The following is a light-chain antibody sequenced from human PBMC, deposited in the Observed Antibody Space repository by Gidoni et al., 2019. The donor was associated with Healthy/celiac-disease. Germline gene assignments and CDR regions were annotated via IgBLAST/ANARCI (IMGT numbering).Light chain of an antibody. CDR2: AAS. V-gene: IGKV1-8*01. CDR1: QGISSY. Sequence: IRMTQSPSSFSASTGDRVTITCRASQGISSYLAWYQQKPGKAPKLLIYAASTLQSGVPSRFSGSGSGTDFTLTISCLQSEDFATYYCQQYYSSLFTFGPGTKVDIK. J-gene: IGKJ3*01. CDR3: QQYYSSLFT.